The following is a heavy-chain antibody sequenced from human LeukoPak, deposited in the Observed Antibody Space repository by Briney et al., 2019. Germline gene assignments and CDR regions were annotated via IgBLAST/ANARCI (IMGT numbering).Heavy chain of an antibody. CDR1: GGSISSYY. J-gene: IGHJ4*02. D-gene: IGHD4-23*01. V-gene: IGHV4-4*07. Sequence: SETLSLTCTLSGGSISSYYWSWIRQPPGKGLAWIGGIYNSGSTNYNPSLKSRVTMSVDTSKNQFSLKLSSVTAADTAVYYCARGGKIPSFDYWGQGTLVTVSS. CDR2: IYNSGST. CDR3: ARGGKIPSFDY.